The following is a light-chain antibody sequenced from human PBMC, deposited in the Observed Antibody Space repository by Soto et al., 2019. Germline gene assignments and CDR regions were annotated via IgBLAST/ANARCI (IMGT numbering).Light chain of an antibody. CDR3: QHYGSSFT. J-gene: IGKJ3*01. Sequence: EIVLTQSPGTLSLSPGERATLSCRGSQTVSSSYLAWYQQKPGQAPRLLIYGASSRATGIPDRFSGSGSGTDFTLTISRLEPDDFAVYYCQHYGSSFTFGPGTKVDIK. CDR2: GAS. V-gene: IGKV3-20*01. CDR1: QTVSSSY.